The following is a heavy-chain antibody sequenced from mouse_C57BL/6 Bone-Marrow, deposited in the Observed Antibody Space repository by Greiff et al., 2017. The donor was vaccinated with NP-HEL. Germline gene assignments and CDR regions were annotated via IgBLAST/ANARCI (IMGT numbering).Heavy chain of an antibody. V-gene: IGHV1-55*01. Sequence: QVQLKQSGAELVKPGASVKMSCKASGYTFTSSWITWVKQRPGQGLEWIGDIYPGSGSTNYNEKFKSKATLTVDTSSSTAYMQLSSLPSEDSAVYYCAREWGYYGSSPYWYVEVWGTGTTVTVSS. CDR3: AREWGYYGSSPYWYVEV. CDR2: IYPGSGST. J-gene: IGHJ1*03. CDR1: GYTFTSSW. D-gene: IGHD1-1*01.